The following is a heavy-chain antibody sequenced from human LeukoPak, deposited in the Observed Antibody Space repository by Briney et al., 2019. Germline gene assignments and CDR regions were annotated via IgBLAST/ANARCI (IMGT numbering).Heavy chain of an antibody. D-gene: IGHD1-26*01. Sequence: PGRSLRLSCAASGFTFSSYAMHWVRQAPGKGLEWVAVISYDGSNKYYADSVKGRFTISRDNPKNTLYLQMNSLRAEDTATYYCARMGAIPLDYWGQGTLVTVSS. CDR2: ISYDGSNK. CDR3: ARMGAIPLDY. CDR1: GFTFSSYA. V-gene: IGHV3-30-3*01. J-gene: IGHJ4*02.